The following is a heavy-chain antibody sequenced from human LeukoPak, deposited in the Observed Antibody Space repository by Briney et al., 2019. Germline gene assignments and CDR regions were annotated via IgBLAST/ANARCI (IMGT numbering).Heavy chain of an antibody. J-gene: IGHJ4*02. D-gene: IGHD6-19*01. Sequence: GGSLRLSCAASGFTFSSYAMSWVRQAPGKGLEWVSAISGSGGSTYYADSVKGRFTISRDNSKNTLYLQMNSLRAEDTAVYYCAKLNYSSGWYPWDYWGQGTLVTVSS. CDR3: AKLNYSSGWYPWDY. CDR2: ISGSGGST. V-gene: IGHV3-23*01. CDR1: GFTFSSYA.